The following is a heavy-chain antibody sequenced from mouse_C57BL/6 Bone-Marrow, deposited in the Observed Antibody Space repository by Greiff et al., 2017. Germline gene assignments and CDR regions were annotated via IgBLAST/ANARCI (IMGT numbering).Heavy chain of an antibody. CDR2: IDPADGDT. CDR3: TIPITTVVAGDY. V-gene: IGHV14-1*01. D-gene: IGHD1-1*01. Sequence: AQLQQSGAELVRPGASVKLSCTASGFNIKDYYMHWVKQRPEQGLEWIGRIDPADGDTEYAPTFQGKATMTADTSSNTAYLQLSSLTSEDTAVYYCTIPITTVVAGDYWGQGTTLTVSS. J-gene: IGHJ2*01. CDR1: GFNIKDYY.